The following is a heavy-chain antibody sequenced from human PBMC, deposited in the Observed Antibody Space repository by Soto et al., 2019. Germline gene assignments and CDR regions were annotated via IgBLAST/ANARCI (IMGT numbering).Heavy chain of an antibody. D-gene: IGHD1-26*01. J-gene: IGHJ4*02. Sequence: VQVVESGGALVQPGGSLRLSCAASGFTFSNYWMHWVRQVPGEGLVWVSSINNDGSRTWYADSVRGRIAMSRDNARTLVYLQMNSLRAEDTAVYYCGTTFEYWGQGALVTVSS. CDR3: GTTFEY. CDR1: GFTFSNYW. V-gene: IGHV3-74*01. CDR2: INNDGSRT.